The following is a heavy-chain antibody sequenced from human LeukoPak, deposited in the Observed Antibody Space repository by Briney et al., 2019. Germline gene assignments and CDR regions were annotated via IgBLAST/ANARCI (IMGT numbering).Heavy chain of an antibody. V-gene: IGHV3-9*01. Sequence: GGSLRLSCAASGFTFDDYAMHWVRQAPGKGLEWVSGISWNSGTIGYADSVKGRFTISRDNAKDSLYLQMNSLRADDTALYYCAKAMVRGVDYYGMHVWGQGTTVTVSS. CDR2: ISWNSGTI. CDR1: GFTFDDYA. D-gene: IGHD3-10*01. J-gene: IGHJ6*02. CDR3: AKAMVRGVDYYGMHV.